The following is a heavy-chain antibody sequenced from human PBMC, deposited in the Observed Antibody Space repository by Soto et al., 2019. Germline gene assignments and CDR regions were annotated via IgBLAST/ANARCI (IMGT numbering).Heavy chain of an antibody. CDR3: ARIILSGTYYYYGMDV. D-gene: IGHD2-8*02. Sequence: EVQLVESGGGLVQPGGSLRLSCAASGFTFSSYWMHWVRQAPGKGLVWVSRINSDGSSTSYADSVKGRFTISRDNAKNTLYLQMNSLRAEDTAVYYCARIILSGTYYYYGMDVWGQGTTVTVSS. CDR2: INSDGSST. V-gene: IGHV3-74*01. CDR1: GFTFSSYW. J-gene: IGHJ6*02.